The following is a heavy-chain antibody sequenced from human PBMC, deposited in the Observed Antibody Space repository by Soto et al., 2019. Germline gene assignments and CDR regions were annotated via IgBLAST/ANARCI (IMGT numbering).Heavy chain of an antibody. CDR1: DGSIRSGGYY. Sequence: QVQLQESGPGLVKPSQTLSLTCTDSDGSIRSGGYYWSWMRQLPGKGLEWIGHIYYTGTTGYNPSLTSRVTISLATSENQFSVRLYSVTAADTAVYYCARWDAASTGNYFDSWGQGTLVTVSP. CDR3: ARWDAASTGNYFDS. J-gene: IGHJ4*02. D-gene: IGHD6-13*01. CDR2: IYYTGTT. V-gene: IGHV4-31*03.